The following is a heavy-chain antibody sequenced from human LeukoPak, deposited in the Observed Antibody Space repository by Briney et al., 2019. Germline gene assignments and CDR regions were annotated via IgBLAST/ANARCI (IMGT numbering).Heavy chain of an antibody. Sequence: PGGSLRLSCAASGFTFSSYAMSWVRQAPGKGQERVSAISGSGGSTYYADSVKGRFTISRDNSKNTLYLQMNSLRAEDTAVYYCAKKKCSSTSCYIDYWGQGTLVTVSS. V-gene: IGHV3-23*01. CDR3: AKKKCSSTSCYIDY. J-gene: IGHJ4*02. CDR1: GFTFSSYA. D-gene: IGHD2-2*02. CDR2: ISGSGGST.